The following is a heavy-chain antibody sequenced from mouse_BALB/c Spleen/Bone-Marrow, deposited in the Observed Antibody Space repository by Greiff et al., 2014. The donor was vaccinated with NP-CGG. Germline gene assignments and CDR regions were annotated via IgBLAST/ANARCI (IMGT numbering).Heavy chain of an antibody. CDR2: INPGSGGT. V-gene: IGHV1-54*01. J-gene: IGHJ2*01. D-gene: IGHD3-3*01. Sequence: VHLVESGAELVRPGTSVKVSCKASGYAFTNYLIEWVKQRPGQGLEWIGMINPGSGGTNYNEKFKGKATLTADKSSSTAYMQLSSLTSDGSAVYFCARRDGSYFDYWGQGTTLTVSS. CDR1: GYAFTNYL. CDR3: ARRDGSYFDY.